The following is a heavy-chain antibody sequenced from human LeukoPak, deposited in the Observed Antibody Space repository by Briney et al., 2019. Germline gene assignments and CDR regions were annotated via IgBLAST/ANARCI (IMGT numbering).Heavy chain of an antibody. Sequence: SETLSLTCAVYGGSFSGYYWSWIRQPPGKGLEWIGEINHSGSTNYNPSLKSRVTISVDTSKNQFSLKLSSVTAADTAVYYCATLRVAGYWGQGTLVTFSS. CDR2: INHSGST. V-gene: IGHV4-34*01. CDR1: GGSFSGYY. J-gene: IGHJ4*02. D-gene: IGHD6-19*01. CDR3: ATLRVAGY.